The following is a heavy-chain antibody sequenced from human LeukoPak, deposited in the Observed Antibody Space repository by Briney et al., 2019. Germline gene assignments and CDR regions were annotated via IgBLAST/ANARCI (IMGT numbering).Heavy chain of an antibody. CDR1: GYTFTSYY. Sequence: ASVKVSCKASGYTFTSYYMHWVRQAPGQGLEWMGIINPSGGSTSYVQKLQGRVTMTTDTSTSTAYMELRSLRSDDTAVYYCARDRPSITMIVVVYDAFDIWGQGTMVTVSS. CDR3: ARDRPSITMIVVVYDAFDI. D-gene: IGHD3-22*01. V-gene: IGHV1-46*01. J-gene: IGHJ3*02. CDR2: INPSGGST.